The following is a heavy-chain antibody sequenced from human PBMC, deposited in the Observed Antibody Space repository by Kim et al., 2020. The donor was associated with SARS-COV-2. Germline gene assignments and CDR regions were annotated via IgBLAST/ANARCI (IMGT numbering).Heavy chain of an antibody. Sequence: ASVKVSCKASGYTFTGYYMHWVRQAPGQGLEWMGWINPNSGGTNYAQKFQGRVTMTRDTSISTAYMELSRLRSDDTAVYYCARDTLPSLLWFGELSKYYYYYYGMDVWGQGTTVTVSS. J-gene: IGHJ6*02. CDR3: ARDTLPSLLWFGELSKYYYYYYGMDV. V-gene: IGHV1-2*02. D-gene: IGHD3-10*01. CDR1: GYTFTGYY. CDR2: INPNSGGT.